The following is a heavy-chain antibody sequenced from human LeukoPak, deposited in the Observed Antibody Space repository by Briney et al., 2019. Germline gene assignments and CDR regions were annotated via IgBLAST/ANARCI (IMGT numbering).Heavy chain of an antibody. CDR1: GFTFDEYT. Sequence: GGSLRLSCAASGFTFDEYTIHWVRQAPGKGLEWVSLINSDGGATYYADSVKGRFTISRDSSKNSLYLQMNTLRTEDTALYYCAKDIDSSGWPSTFDCWGQGTLVTVSS. D-gene: IGHD6-19*01. J-gene: IGHJ4*02. CDR2: INSDGGAT. CDR3: AKDIDSSGWPSTFDC. V-gene: IGHV3-43*01.